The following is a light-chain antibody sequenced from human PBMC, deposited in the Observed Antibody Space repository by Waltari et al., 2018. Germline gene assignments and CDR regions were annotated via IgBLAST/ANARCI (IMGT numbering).Light chain of an antibody. V-gene: IGLV2-23*01. CDR3: CSYAGTWL. CDR1: HNDLATYDL. CDR2: QGT. J-gene: IGLJ2*01. Sequence: QSALTQPASMSASPGQSITISCTATHNDLATYDLFSWYQQHPGNAPKLLIFQGTKRPSEVSSRFSGSKSADTASLTISGLQPEDEAYYYCCSYAGTWLFGGGTKLTVL.